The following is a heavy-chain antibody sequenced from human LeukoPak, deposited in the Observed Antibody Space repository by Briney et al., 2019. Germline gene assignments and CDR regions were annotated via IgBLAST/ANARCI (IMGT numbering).Heavy chain of an antibody. CDR3: ARIYDSEGGSFDP. D-gene: IGHD3-22*01. Sequence: PSETLSLTCTVSGGSISSSSYYWGWIRQPPGTGLEWIGSIYHSGSTYYNPSLKSRVTISVDTSKNQFSLKLSSVTAADTAVYYCARIYDSEGGSFDPWGQGTLVTVSS. CDR1: GGSISSSSYY. V-gene: IGHV4-39*07. J-gene: IGHJ5*02. CDR2: IYHSGST.